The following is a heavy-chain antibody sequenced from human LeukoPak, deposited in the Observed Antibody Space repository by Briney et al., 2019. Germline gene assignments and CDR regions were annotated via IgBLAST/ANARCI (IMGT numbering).Heavy chain of an antibody. D-gene: IGHD2-8*01. CDR2: ISSSGSTI. V-gene: IGHV3-11*01. CDR3: ARDYRGYAIYGRGMDV. Sequence: GGTLRLSCAASGFTFSEYYMSWIRQAPGKGLEGVSYISSSGSTIYSADSVKGRFTISRDNAKDSLYLQMNSLRAEDTAVYYCARDYRGYAIYGRGMDVWGQGTTVTVSS. CDR1: GFTFSEYY. J-gene: IGHJ6*02.